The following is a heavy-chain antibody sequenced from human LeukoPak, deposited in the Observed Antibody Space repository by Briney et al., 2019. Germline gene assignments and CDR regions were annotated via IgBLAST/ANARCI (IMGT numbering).Heavy chain of an antibody. D-gene: IGHD6-19*01. Sequence: ASVKVSCKASGYTLTYYYMHWVRQASGQGLEWMGWINPNSGGTNYAQKFQGRVTMTRDTSISTAYMELSRLRSDDTAVYYCARTVGSGWYGLDYWGQGTLVTVSS. V-gene: IGHV1-2*02. CDR2: INPNSGGT. CDR1: GYTLTYYY. J-gene: IGHJ4*02. CDR3: ARTVGSGWYGLDY.